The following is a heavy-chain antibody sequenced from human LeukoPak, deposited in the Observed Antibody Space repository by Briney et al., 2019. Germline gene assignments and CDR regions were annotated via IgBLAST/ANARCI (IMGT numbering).Heavy chain of an antibody. J-gene: IGHJ4*02. V-gene: IGHV5-51*01. CDR3: ARLQQLVGVEFDY. CDR2: IYPDDSDT. D-gene: IGHD2-15*01. Sequence: GESLKISGRGLGTNFTPTGIGGVGRMPGKGREGLGIIYPDDSDTRYSPSFQGQVTISIDKSISTAYLQWNTLKASDTAIYYCARLQQLVGVEFDYWGQGTLVIVSS. CDR1: GTNFTPTG.